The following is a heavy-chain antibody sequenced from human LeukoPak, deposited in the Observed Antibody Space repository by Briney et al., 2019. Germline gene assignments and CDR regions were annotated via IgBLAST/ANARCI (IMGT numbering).Heavy chain of an antibody. CDR2: INPNSGDT. D-gene: IGHD4/OR15-4a*01. Sequence: ASVKVSCKASGYTFTSYGISWVRQAPGQGLEWMGWINPNSGDTKYAQRFQGRVTMTRDTSLTTAYMELSTLTSDDTAVYYCARGLTISGFDPWGQGTLVAVSS. J-gene: IGHJ5*02. V-gene: IGHV1-2*02. CDR1: GYTFTSYG. CDR3: ARGLTISGFDP.